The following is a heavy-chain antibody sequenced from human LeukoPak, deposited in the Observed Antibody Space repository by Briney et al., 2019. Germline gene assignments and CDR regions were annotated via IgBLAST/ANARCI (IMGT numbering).Heavy chain of an antibody. CDR3: ARSKYSGYDWEFDY. V-gene: IGHV4-39*01. Sequence: SETLSLTCTVSGGSISSSSCYWGWIRQPPGKGLEWIGSIYYSGSTYYNPSLKSRVTISVDTSKNQFSLKLSSVTATDTAVYYCARSKYSGYDWEFDYWGQETLVTVSS. CDR1: GGSISSSSCY. D-gene: IGHD5-12*01. CDR2: IYYSGST. J-gene: IGHJ4*02.